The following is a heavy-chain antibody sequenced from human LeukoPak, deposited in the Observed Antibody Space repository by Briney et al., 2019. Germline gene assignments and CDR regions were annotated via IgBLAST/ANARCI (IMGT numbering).Heavy chain of an antibody. V-gene: IGHV4-4*07. CDR2: IYTSGST. CDR3: ARELLGYCSSTSCYWFDP. Sequence: SETLSLTCTVSGGSISSYYWSWIRQPAGKGLEWIGRIYTSGSTNYNPSLKSRVTMSVDTSKNQFSLKLSSVNAADTAVYYCARELLGYCSSTSCYWFDPWGQGTLVTVSS. J-gene: IGHJ5*02. CDR1: GGSISSYY. D-gene: IGHD2-2*01.